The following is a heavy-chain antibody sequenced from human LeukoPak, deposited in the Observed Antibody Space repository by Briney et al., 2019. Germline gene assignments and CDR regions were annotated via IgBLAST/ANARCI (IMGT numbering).Heavy chain of an antibody. CDR2: INQDGSVK. Sequence: QPGGSLRLSCAASGFPFRSYWMSWVRQAPGKGLEWVANINQDGSVKYYVDSVKGRFTISRDNAKNSLYVQMNSLRDEDTAVYYCARVGYSGWNLEYWGQGTLVTVSS. J-gene: IGHJ4*02. CDR1: GFPFRSYW. CDR3: ARVGYSGWNLEY. V-gene: IGHV3-7*01. D-gene: IGHD5-12*01.